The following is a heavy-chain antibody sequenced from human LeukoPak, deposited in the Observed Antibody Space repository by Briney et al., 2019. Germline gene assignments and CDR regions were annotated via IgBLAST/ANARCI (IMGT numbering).Heavy chain of an antibody. Sequence: SVKVSCKASGGTFSSYAISWVRQAPGRGLEWMGGIIPIFGTANYAQKFQGRVTITADESTSTAYMELSSLRSEDTAVYYCARLSNLYYYYYYYMDVWGKGTTVTVSS. J-gene: IGHJ6*03. D-gene: IGHD4-11*01. V-gene: IGHV1-69*13. CDR3: ARLSNLYYYYYYYMDV. CDR1: GGTFSSYA. CDR2: IIPIFGTA.